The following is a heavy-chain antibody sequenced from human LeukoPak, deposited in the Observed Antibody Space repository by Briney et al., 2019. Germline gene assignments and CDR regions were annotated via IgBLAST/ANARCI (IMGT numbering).Heavy chain of an antibody. Sequence: ASGRVSCKTSGYTFSEYSIHWVRQAPGQGLEWMGWIKPTSGDTEYAQRFQGRVTLTRDTSSSAVYMESSRMTSDDTAVYYCARKNLGLSDTWYYNFYGLDVWGQGTTITVSS. J-gene: IGHJ6*02. D-gene: IGHD1-26*01. CDR3: ARKNLGLSDTWYYNFYGLDV. CDR2: IKPTSGDT. V-gene: IGHV1-2*02. CDR1: GYTFSEYS.